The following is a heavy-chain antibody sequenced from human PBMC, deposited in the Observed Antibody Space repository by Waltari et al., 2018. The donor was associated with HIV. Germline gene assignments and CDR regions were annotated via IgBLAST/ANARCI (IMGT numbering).Heavy chain of an antibody. CDR1: GGPISSYNC. CDR2: MYHSGST. Sequence: QVQLQESGPGLVKPSVNLSLTCAVPGGPISSYNCGRWVRQPPGKGLEWIGEMYHSGSTNYNPSLKSRVTISVDKSKNQFSLKLSSVTAADTAVYYCAKVLAGDYGSSWFDPWGQGTLVTVSS. CDR3: AKVLAGDYGSSWFDP. V-gene: IGHV4-4*02. J-gene: IGHJ5*02. D-gene: IGHD4-17*01.